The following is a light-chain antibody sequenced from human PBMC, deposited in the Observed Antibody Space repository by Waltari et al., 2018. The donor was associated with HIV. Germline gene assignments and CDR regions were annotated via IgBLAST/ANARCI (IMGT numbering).Light chain of an antibody. CDR1: QSVSSY. Sequence: EIVLTQSPATLSLSSGERATLSCRASQSVSSYLAWYQQKPGQAPRLLIYDASNRATGIPARFSGSGSGTDFTLTISSLEPEDFAVYYCQQRSNWPPWTFGQGTKVEIK. V-gene: IGKV3-11*01. J-gene: IGKJ1*01. CDR3: QQRSNWPPWT. CDR2: DAS.